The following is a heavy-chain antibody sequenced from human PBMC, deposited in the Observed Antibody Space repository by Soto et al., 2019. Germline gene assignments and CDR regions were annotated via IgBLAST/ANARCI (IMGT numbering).Heavy chain of an antibody. CDR1: GFIFTTYR. CDR2: ISGSSSYV. D-gene: IGHD5-18*01. Sequence: EVQLVESGGGLVNPGGSLRLSCAASGFIFTTYRMNWVRQAPGKGLEWVSSISGSSSYVYYVDSVKGRFTLSRDEDKKSMYLQMNSLRAEDTAVYYCAGIGYTSVMDVWGQGTKVTVSS. CDR3: AGIGYTSVMDV. V-gene: IGHV3-21*01. J-gene: IGHJ6*02.